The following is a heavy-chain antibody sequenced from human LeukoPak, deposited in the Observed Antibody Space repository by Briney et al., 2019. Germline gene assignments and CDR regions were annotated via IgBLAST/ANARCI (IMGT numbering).Heavy chain of an antibody. CDR3: ARSNYCDSSGYYGI. CDR2: ISGSGGTT. Sequence: PGGSLRLSCAASGFTFSTYAMSWVRQAPGKGLEWVSAISGSGGTTYYADSVKGRFTISRDNAKNSLYLQMNSLRAEDTAVYYCARSNYCDSSGYYGIWGQGTMVTVSS. D-gene: IGHD3-22*01. V-gene: IGHV3-23*01. CDR1: GFTFSTYA. J-gene: IGHJ3*02.